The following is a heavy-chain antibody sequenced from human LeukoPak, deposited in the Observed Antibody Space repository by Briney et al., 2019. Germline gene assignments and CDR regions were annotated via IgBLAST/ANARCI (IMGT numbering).Heavy chain of an antibody. J-gene: IGHJ3*02. D-gene: IGHD3-10*01. CDR1: GYTFTSYD. V-gene: IGHV1-8*03. CDR2: MNPNSGNT. Sequence: ASVKVSCKASGYTFTSYDINWVRQATGQGLEWMGWMNPNSGNTGYAQKFQGRVTITRNTSISTAYMELSSLRSEDTAVYYCARDLWFGEPDAFDIWGQGTMVTVSS. CDR3: ARDLWFGEPDAFDI.